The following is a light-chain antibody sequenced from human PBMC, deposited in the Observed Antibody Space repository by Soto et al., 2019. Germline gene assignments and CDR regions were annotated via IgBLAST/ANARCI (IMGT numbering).Light chain of an antibody. CDR1: QSVSNN. J-gene: IGKJ5*01. Sequence: EIVLTQSPCTLSLSPGERATLSCRNSQSVSNNYLAWYQQKPGQAPRLLIYGASTGATGLPARFSGSGSGTEFTLTINSLQAEDCAVYYCQQYYNWPRTLGQGTRLEIK. V-gene: IGKV3-15*01. CDR3: QQYYNWPRT. CDR2: GAS.